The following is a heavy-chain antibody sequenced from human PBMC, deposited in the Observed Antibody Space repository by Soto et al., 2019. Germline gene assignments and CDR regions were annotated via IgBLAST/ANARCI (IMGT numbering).Heavy chain of an antibody. CDR1: GYTFTSYD. D-gene: IGHD2-8*01. Sequence: ASVKVSCKASGYTFTSYDINWVRQATGQGLEWMGWMNPNSGNTGYAQKFQGRVTMTRNTSISTAYMELSSLRSEDTAVYYCARPATRAGGMVYYYYYMDVWGKGTTVTVSS. CDR3: ARPATRAGGMVYYYYYMDV. V-gene: IGHV1-8*01. CDR2: MNPNSGNT. J-gene: IGHJ6*03.